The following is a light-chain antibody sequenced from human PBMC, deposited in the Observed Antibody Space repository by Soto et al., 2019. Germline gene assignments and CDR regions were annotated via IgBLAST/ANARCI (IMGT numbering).Light chain of an antibody. CDR2: GSS. Sequence: EVVLTQSPGTLSLSPGERATLSCRASQSVSNNYLAWYQQKPGQSPKLLIFGSSDRATGIPDRFSGSGSGTDFTLTISSREPEDFAVYYCQQYGSSPPYPFGQGTKLEIK. J-gene: IGKJ2*01. CDR1: QSVSNNY. V-gene: IGKV3-20*01. CDR3: QQYGSSPPYP.